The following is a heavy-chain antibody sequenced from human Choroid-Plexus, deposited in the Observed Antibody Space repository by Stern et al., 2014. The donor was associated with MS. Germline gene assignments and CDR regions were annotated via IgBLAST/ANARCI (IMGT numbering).Heavy chain of an antibody. V-gene: IGHV3-30*18. D-gene: IGHD2-15*01. CDR1: GFTFSNFG. Sequence: VQLEESGGGVAQPGRPLILSCAASGFTFSNFGMHLVRQAPGKGLELVALISYDGSDKYYADSVKGRFTIFRDNSKNTLYMHMNSLRAEDTAVYYCAKDRQWSTYFFDYWGQGSLVTVSS. J-gene: IGHJ4*02. CDR3: AKDRQWSTYFFDY. CDR2: ISYDGSDK.